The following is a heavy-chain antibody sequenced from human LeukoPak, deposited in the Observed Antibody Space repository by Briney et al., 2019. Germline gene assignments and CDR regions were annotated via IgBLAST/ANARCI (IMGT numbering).Heavy chain of an antibody. CDR3: ARESDTAMGPLDF. CDR2: IYTSGST. D-gene: IGHD5-18*01. J-gene: IGHJ4*02. Sequence: SETLSLTCAVYGGSFSGYYWSWIRQPAGKGLEWIGRIYTSGSTNYNPSLKSRVTMSVDTSKNQFSLKLSSVTAADTAVYYCARESDTAMGPLDFWGQGTLVTVSS. V-gene: IGHV4-4*07. CDR1: GGSFSGYY.